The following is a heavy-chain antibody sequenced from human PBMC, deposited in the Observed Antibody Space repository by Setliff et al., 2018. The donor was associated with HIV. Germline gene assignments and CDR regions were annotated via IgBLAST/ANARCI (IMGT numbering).Heavy chain of an antibody. CDR2: IPSDGSEN. V-gene: IGHV3-30*06. CDR3: ARREYNYLPRAFDL. J-gene: IGHJ3*01. Sequence: GGSLRLSCAASGFTFRNFGMHWVRQAPGKGLEWVAFIPSDGSENFFAHSVRGRFTISRDNSKNTLYLQMNSLRLEDTAVHFCARREYNYLPRAFDLWGQGTTVTVSS. D-gene: IGHD1-1*01. CDR1: GFTFRNFG.